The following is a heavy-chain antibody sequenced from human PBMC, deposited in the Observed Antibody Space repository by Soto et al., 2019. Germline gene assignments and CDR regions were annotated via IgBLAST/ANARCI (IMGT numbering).Heavy chain of an antibody. V-gene: IGHV3-53*02. CDR2: IWSAGLI. CDR3: AREAPMDV. CDR1: GFTVSSKY. Sequence: DVQLVETGGELIQPGGSLRLSCAASGFTVSSKYMSWVRQAPGKGLEWISVIWSAGLIYYADSVRGRFTISRDISKNILYLEMTSLRADDTALYYCAREAPMDVWGQGTTVTFSS. J-gene: IGHJ6*02.